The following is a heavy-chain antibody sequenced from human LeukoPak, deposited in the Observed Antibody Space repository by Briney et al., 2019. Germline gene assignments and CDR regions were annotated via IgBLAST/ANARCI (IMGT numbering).Heavy chain of an antibody. D-gene: IGHD6-25*01. CDR3: AKDSRGFDY. V-gene: IGHV3-74*01. J-gene: IGHJ4*02. CDR2: INSDGSST. CDR1: GFTFSSYW. Sequence: GGSLRLSCAASGFTFSSYWMHWVRQAPGKGLVWVSRINSDGSSTSYADSVKGRFTISRDHSMNTLFLQMNSLRADDTALYYCAKDSRGFDYWGQGTLVTVSS.